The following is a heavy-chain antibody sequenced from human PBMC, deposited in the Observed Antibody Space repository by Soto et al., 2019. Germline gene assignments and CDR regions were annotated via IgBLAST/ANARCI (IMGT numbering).Heavy chain of an antibody. D-gene: IGHD4-17*01. V-gene: IGHV3-11*01. CDR1: GFTVSDYY. Sequence: TGGSLRLSCATSGFTVSDYYMSWIRQAPGKGLEWVPYIGTRGNTKYYADSVRGRFTISRDNAKNSLYLQRNSLKADDTAVYYCARDGTEYYGEYYDYWGQGIPVTVSS. CDR2: IGTRGNTK. CDR3: ARDGTEYYGEYYDY. J-gene: IGHJ4*02.